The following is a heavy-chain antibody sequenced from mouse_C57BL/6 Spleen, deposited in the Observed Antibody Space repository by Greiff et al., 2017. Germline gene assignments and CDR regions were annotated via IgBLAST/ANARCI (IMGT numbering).Heavy chain of an antibody. D-gene: IGHD3-2*02. J-gene: IGHJ2*01. CDR3: ARSKDSSGLFDY. V-gene: IGHV1-54*01. CDR1: GYAFTNYL. CDR2: INPGSGGT. Sequence: QVQLQQSGAELVRPGTSVKVSCKASGYAFTNYLIEWVKQRPGQGLEWIGVINPGSGGTNYNEKFKGNATLTADKASSTAYMQLSSLTSEDSAVYFCARSKDSSGLFDYWGQGTTLTVSS.